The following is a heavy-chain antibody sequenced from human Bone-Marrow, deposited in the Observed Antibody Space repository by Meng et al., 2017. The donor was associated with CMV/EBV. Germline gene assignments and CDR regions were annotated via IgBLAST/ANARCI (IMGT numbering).Heavy chain of an antibody. V-gene: IGHV6-1*01. Sequence: SQTLSLTCAIFGDSVSSNSATWTWIRQSPSRGLEWLGRTYYRSKWYNDYAVSVKSRITINPDTSKNQFSLQLNSVTPEDTAVYYCARRLLPAALDAFGIWGQGTTVTVSS. CDR3: ARRLLPAALDAFGI. CDR2: TYYRSKWYN. D-gene: IGHD2-2*01. J-gene: IGHJ3*02. CDR1: GDSVSSNSAT.